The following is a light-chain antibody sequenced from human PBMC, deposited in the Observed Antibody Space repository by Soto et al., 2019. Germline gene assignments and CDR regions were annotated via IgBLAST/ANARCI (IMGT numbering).Light chain of an antibody. V-gene: IGKV3-11*01. J-gene: IGKJ4*01. CDR3: QQRSNWPST. CDR2: DAS. CDR1: KSVSSY. Sequence: EIVLTQSPANLSLSPGERAALSCRASKSVSSYLAWYQQKPGQAPRLLIYDASKRATGIPARFSGSGSGTDFTLTISSLEPEDFAVYFCQQRSNWPSTFGGGTKVEI.